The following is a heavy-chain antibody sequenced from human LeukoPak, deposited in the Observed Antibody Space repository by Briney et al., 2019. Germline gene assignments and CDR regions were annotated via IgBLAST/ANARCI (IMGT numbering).Heavy chain of an antibody. J-gene: IGHJ6*02. Sequence: ASVKVSCKASGYTFTSYGISWVRQAPGQGLEWMGWISAYNGNTNYAQKLQGRVTMTTDTSTSTAYMELRSLRSDDTAVYYCASSPQNAGGVVVAYYYGMDVWGQGTTVTVSS. D-gene: IGHD2-8*02. CDR2: ISAYNGNT. CDR1: GYTFTSYG. V-gene: IGHV1-18*01. CDR3: ASSPQNAGGVVVAYYYGMDV.